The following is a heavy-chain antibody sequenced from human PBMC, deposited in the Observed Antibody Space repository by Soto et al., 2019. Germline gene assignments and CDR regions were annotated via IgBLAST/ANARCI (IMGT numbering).Heavy chain of an antibody. J-gene: IGHJ4*02. D-gene: IGHD5-12*01. CDR3: ARDKEGGDEALFDY. Sequence: QVQLVQSGAEVKKPGSSVKVSCKASGGTFSSYAISWVRQAPGQGLEWMGGIIPIFGTANYAQKFQGRVTITADESTSTAYTELSSLRSEDTAVYYCARDKEGGDEALFDYWGQGTLVTVSS. CDR1: GGTFSSYA. CDR2: IIPIFGTA. V-gene: IGHV1-69*01.